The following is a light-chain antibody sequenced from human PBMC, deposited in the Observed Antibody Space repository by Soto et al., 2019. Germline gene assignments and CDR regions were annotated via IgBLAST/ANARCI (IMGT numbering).Light chain of an antibody. CDR2: DAS. J-gene: IGKJ3*01. V-gene: IGKV3-11*01. CDR3: QQCSNWGFT. Sequence: EVVLTQSPATLSLSPGERATLSCRTSQSVSSYLAWYQQNPGQAPRLLIYDASNRATGIPARFSGSGSGTDFTLTISSLEPEDFAVYYSQQCSNWGFTFGHGTKVDIK. CDR1: QSVSSY.